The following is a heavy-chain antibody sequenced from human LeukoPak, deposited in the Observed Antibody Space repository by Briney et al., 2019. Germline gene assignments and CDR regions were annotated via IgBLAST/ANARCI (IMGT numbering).Heavy chain of an antibody. CDR3: ARDDGDDPMIVVVPGAFDI. V-gene: IGHV3-30-3*01. CDR2: ISYDGSNK. J-gene: IGHJ3*02. CDR1: GFTFSSYA. Sequence: PGRSLRLSCAASGFTFSSYAMHWVRQAPGKGLEWVAVISYDGSNKYYADSVKGRFTISRDNSKNTLYLQMNSLRTEDTAVYYCARDDGDDPMIVVVPGAFDIWGQGTMVTVSS. D-gene: IGHD3-22*01.